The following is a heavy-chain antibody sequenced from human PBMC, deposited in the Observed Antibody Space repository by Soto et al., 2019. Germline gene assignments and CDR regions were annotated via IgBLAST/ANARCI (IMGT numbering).Heavy chain of an antibody. CDR3: SRTMYRSFLIDP. Sequence: PGGSLRLSCAASGFTFSSNWMHWVRQAPGKGLVWVSHISGEGIIRSYADSVKGRFTISRDNAKNTLYLQMNGLRAEDTAVYYCSRTMYRSFLIDPWGQGTLVTVSS. V-gene: IGHV3-74*01. CDR2: ISGEGIIR. CDR1: GFTFSSNW. D-gene: IGHD6-19*01. J-gene: IGHJ5*02.